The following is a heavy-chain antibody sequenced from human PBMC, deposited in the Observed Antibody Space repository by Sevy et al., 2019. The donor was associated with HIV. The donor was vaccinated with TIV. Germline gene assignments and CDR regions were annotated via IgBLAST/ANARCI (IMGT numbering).Heavy chain of an antibody. CDR3: ARRFSSSSFDY. V-gene: IGHV4-61*02. Sequence: SETLSLTCTVSGDSISSRSYYWNWVRQPAAKGLEWIGRIYSSGTTDYNPSLKSRTTMSVDTSKNQFSLNLRSVTAADTAVYYCARRFSSSSFDYWGQGILVTVSS. CDR1: GDSISSRSYY. D-gene: IGHD6-6*01. CDR2: IYSSGTT. J-gene: IGHJ4*02.